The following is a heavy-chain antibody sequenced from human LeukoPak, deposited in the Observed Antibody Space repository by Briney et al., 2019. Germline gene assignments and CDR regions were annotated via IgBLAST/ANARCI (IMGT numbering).Heavy chain of an antibody. CDR3: ARESTATGLNFDY. J-gene: IGHJ4*02. Sequence: GASVKVSCKASGYTFTGYYMHWVRQAPGQGLEWMGWINHNSGGTNYAQKFQGRVTMTRDTSISTAYMELSRLRSDDTAVYCCARESTATGLNFDYWGQGTLVTVSS. D-gene: IGHD5-18*01. V-gene: IGHV1-2*02. CDR2: INHNSGGT. CDR1: GYTFTGYY.